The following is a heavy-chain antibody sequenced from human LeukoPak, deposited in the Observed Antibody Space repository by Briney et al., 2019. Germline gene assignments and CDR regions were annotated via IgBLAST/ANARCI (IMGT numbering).Heavy chain of an antibody. J-gene: IGHJ2*01. Sequence: PSETLSLTCTLFGGSISQYYWSWIRQPPGKGPEWIGYVYRSGNTDYNPSLESRVTISVDTSKNHFSLNLRSVTAADTAVYYCARVKDFAYSFFDLWGRGTLVTVSS. CDR2: VYRSGNT. CDR1: GGSISQYY. V-gene: IGHV4-59*01. CDR3: ARVKDFAYSFFDL.